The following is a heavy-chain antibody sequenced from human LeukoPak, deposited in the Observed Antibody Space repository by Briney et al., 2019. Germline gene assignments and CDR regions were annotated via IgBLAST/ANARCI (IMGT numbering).Heavy chain of an antibody. Sequence: GESLNISCPAPGFTFRGYAMTWVRQAPGKGLEWVSAFSGIGGSTYSAASGKGRFTISRDNSTNTQNLQMNSCRAEDTAIDHCAKVRVVGDYNWFFDLWGRGTLVTVSS. CDR2: FSGIGGST. J-gene: IGHJ2*01. CDR1: GFTFRGYA. D-gene: IGHD4-17*01. CDR3: AKVRVVGDYNWFFDL. V-gene: IGHV3-23*01.